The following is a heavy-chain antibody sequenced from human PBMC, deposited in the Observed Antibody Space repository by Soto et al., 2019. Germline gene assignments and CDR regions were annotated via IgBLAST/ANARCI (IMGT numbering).Heavy chain of an antibody. CDR2: INHSGST. D-gene: IGHD3-16*01. Sequence: SETLSLTCAVYGGSFSGYYWSWIRQPPGKGLEWIGEINHSGSTNYNPSLKSRVTISVDTSKNQFSLKLSSVTAADTAVYYCARPGGEPKFEDAFDIWGQGTMVTVSS. V-gene: IGHV4-34*01. CDR3: ARPGGEPKFEDAFDI. CDR1: GGSFSGYY. J-gene: IGHJ3*02.